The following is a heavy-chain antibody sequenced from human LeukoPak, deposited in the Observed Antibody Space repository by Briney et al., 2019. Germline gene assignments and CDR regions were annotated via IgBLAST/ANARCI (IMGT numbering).Heavy chain of an antibody. CDR2: YYTSGST. D-gene: IGHD2-21*01. J-gene: IGHJ6*02. V-gene: IGHV4-61*02. CDR1: GGFNRSGSYH. Sequence: PSQTVSLTRTVWGGFNRSGSYHGSWIRQPAGKGLEWIGRYYTSGSTTYNRSLKSRVTILVDTSNNQFSLKLSSVTAADTAVYYCARDYKRYSYYYYGMDVWGQGTTVTVSS. CDR3: ARDYKRYSYYYYGMDV.